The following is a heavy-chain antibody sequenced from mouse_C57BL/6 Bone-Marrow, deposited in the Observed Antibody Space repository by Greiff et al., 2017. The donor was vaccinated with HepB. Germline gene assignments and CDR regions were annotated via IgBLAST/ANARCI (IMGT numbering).Heavy chain of an antibody. D-gene: IGHD2-5*01. CDR1: GYTFTDYY. Sequence: EVQLQQSGPELVKPGASVKISCKASGYTFTDYYMNWVKQSHGKSLEWIGDINPNNGGTSYNQKFKGKATLTVDKSSSTAYMELRSLTSEDSAVYYCASGSNLFAYWGQGTLVTVSA. CDR3: ASGSNLFAY. CDR2: INPNNGGT. J-gene: IGHJ3*01. V-gene: IGHV1-26*01.